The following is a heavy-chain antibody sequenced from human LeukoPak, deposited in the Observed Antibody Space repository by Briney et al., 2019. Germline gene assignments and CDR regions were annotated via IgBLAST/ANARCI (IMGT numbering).Heavy chain of an antibody. CDR2: IYSGGDT. J-gene: IGHJ4*02. CDR1: GFTVSGNY. V-gene: IGHV3-53*01. D-gene: IGHD3-22*01. Sequence: GGSLRLSCAASGFTVSGNYMSWVRQAPGKGLECVAVIYSGGDTYYADSAKGRFTISRDKSKNTLYLQMNSLRAEDTAVYYCARGPAYYYDSSDLDYFDYWGQGTLVTVSS. CDR3: ARGPAYYYDSSDLDYFDY.